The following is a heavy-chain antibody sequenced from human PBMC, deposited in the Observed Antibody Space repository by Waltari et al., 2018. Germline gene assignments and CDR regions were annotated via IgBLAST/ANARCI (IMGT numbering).Heavy chain of an antibody. CDR2: IYWNDDK. V-gene: IGHV2-5*01. CDR1: GFSLSTSGRG. J-gene: IGHJ6*04. CDR3: AHSMGYAHLDV. Sequence: QITFKESAPTRVKPPQTLTLTYTSSGFSLSTSGRGVGWIRQPPGKALEWLALIYWNDDKRYSPSLKSRLTITNDTYKNQVVLTMTNMEPVDTATYYCAHSMGYAHLDVWGKGTTVTVSS. D-gene: IGHD2-2*01.